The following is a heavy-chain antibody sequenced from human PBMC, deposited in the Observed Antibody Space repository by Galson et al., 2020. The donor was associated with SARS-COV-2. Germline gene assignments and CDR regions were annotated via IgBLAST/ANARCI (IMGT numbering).Heavy chain of an antibody. CDR1: GYTFISYG. D-gene: IGHD3-10*01. CDR2: ISAYNGNT. Sequence: ASVKVSCKASGYTFISYGISWVRQAPGQGLEWMGWISAYNGNTNYAQKLQGRVTMTTDTSTSTAYMELRSLRSDDTAVYYCARDVGGSGVTPGDYWGQGTLVTVSS. V-gene: IGHV1-18*04. J-gene: IGHJ4*02. CDR3: ARDVGGSGVTPGDY.